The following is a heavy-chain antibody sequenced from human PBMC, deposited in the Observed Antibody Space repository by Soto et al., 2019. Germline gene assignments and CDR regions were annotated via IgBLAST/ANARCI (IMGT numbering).Heavy chain of an antibody. V-gene: IGHV1-3*01. CDR1: GYTFSRYA. Sequence: VASVKVSCKAPGYTFSRYAIHWVRQAPGQRLEWMGWINAGNGNTKYSQRFEGRVTLTTDTSANTVYMELSSLRFEDTALYYCARDQQFRNWSDSGGQGTLVTGSS. D-gene: IGHD6-13*01. J-gene: IGHJ5*01. CDR2: INAGNGNT. CDR3: ARDQQFRNWSDS.